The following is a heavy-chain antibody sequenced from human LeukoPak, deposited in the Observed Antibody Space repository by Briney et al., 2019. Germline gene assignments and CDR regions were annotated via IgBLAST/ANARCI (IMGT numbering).Heavy chain of an antibody. CDR3: AKVKERWGDSSGYNDF. Sequence: GGSLRLSCAASGFTFSASAMHWVRQAPGKGLEWISFISRDSDLIYYADSVKGRFTISRDNAENSLYLQMNSLRVEDMAVYYCAKVKERWGDSSGYNDFWGQGTLVTVSS. J-gene: IGHJ4*02. CDR2: ISRDSDLI. D-gene: IGHD3-22*01. V-gene: IGHV3-48*01. CDR1: GFTFSASA.